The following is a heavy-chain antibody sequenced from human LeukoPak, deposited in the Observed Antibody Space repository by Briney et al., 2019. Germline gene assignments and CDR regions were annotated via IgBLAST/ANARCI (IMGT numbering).Heavy chain of an antibody. Sequence: SVKVSCKASGGTFSSYAISWVRQAPGQGLEWMGRIIPILGIANYAQKFQGRVTITADKSTSTAYMELSSLRSEDTAVYYCARGESAYYYDSSGYYNYWGQGTLVTVSS. V-gene: IGHV1-69*04. CDR1: GGTFSSYA. D-gene: IGHD3-22*01. J-gene: IGHJ4*02. CDR2: IIPILGIA. CDR3: ARGESAYYYDSSGYYNY.